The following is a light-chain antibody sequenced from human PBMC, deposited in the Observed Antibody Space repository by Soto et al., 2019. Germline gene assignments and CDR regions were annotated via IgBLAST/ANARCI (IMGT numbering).Light chain of an antibody. CDR1: QSLVHNDGNTY. Sequence: DIVMTQTPLSSPVTLGQAASISCRSSQSLVHNDGNTYLSWFQQRPGQPPRLLIYKVSDRFSGVPDRFSGSGAGTDFTLTISRVEAEDVGVYYCHQRSNWPLTFGGGTKLEIK. CDR3: HQRSNWPLT. CDR2: KVS. V-gene: IGKV2-24*01. J-gene: IGKJ4*01.